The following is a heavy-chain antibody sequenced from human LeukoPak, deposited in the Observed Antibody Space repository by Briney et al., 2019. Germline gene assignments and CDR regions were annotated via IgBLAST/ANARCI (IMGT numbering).Heavy chain of an antibody. J-gene: IGHJ6*03. V-gene: IGHV4-31*03. CDR2: IYYSGST. Sequence: SETLSLTCTVSGGSISSGSYYWSWIRQHPGKGLEWIGYIYYSGSTYYNPSLKSRVTISVDTSKNQFSLKLSSATAADTAVYYCARGVVVPAAIPVGYYYYYMDVWGKGTTVTVSS. CDR1: GGSISSGSYY. CDR3: ARGVVVPAAIPVGYYYYYMDV. D-gene: IGHD2-2*02.